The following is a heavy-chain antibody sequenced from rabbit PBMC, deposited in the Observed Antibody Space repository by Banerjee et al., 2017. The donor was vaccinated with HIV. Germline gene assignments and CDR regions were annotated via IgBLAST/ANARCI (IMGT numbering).Heavy chain of an antibody. CDR1: GFSFNNKYG. Sequence: QEQLEESGGGRVQPEGSLTLTCTASGFSFNNKYGMCWVRQAPGKGLEWIACINSNTGNTVYASWAKGPFTISKTSSTPVTLQMTSLTAADTATYFCARSGYAGYGYATDAFDPWGQGTLVTVS. CDR3: ARSGYAGYGYATDAFDP. V-gene: IGHV1S45*01. CDR2: INSNTGNT. J-gene: IGHJ2*01. D-gene: IGHD6-1*01.